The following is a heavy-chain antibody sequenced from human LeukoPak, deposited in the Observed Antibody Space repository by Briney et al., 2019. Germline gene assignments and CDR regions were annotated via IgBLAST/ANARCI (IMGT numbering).Heavy chain of an antibody. J-gene: IGHJ4*02. CDR1: GGSISSYY. CDR2: IYYSGST. D-gene: IGHD3-10*01. Sequence: SETLSLTCTVSGGSISSYYWSWIRQPPGKGLEWIGYIYYSGSTNYNPSLKSRVTISADTSKNQFSLKLSSVTAADTAVYYCARATDYYGSGSYLDYWGQGTLVTVSS. V-gene: IGHV4-59*01. CDR3: ARATDYYGSGSYLDY.